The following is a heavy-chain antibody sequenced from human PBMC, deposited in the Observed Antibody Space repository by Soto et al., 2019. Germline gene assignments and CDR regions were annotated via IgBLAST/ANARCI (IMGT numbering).Heavy chain of an antibody. CDR1: GGSISSYY. J-gene: IGHJ6*02. V-gene: IGHV4-4*07. D-gene: IGHD6-25*01. Sequence: SETLSLTCTVSGGSISSYYWSWIRQPAGKGLEWIGRIYTSGSTNYNPSLKSRVTMSVDTSKNQFSLKLSSVTAAATAVSYCARDTTRQRYYGMDVWGQGTTVTVSS. CDR3: ARDTTRQRYYGMDV. CDR2: IYTSGST.